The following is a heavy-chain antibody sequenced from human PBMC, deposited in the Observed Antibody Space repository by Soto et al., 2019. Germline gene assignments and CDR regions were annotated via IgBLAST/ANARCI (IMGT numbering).Heavy chain of an antibody. J-gene: IGHJ6*02. Sequence: EVQLVESGGGLVQPGGSLRLSCAASGFTFSSYDMHWVRQATGKGLEWVSAIGTACDTYYPGSVKGRFTISRENAKNSLYLQMNSLRAEDTAVYYCARDFYIAAAGQGYYYGMDVWGQGTTVTVSS. CDR1: GFTFSSYD. CDR2: IGTACDT. CDR3: ARDFYIAAAGQGYYYGMDV. V-gene: IGHV3-13*01. D-gene: IGHD6-13*01.